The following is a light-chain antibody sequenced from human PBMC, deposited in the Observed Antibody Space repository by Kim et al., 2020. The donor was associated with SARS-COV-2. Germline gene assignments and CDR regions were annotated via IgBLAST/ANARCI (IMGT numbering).Light chain of an antibody. Sequence: VAPGRNASLTRAGDKLGGTYSCEYQKKPSRTPVLFIYKKSQRPSGIPERFSGANSGNTAPLTISGTQAMDEADYYCQAWDSSTRGVFGGGTQLTVL. CDR2: KKS. V-gene: IGLV3-1*01. J-gene: IGLJ2*01. CDR3: QAWDSSTRGV. CDR1: KLGGTY.